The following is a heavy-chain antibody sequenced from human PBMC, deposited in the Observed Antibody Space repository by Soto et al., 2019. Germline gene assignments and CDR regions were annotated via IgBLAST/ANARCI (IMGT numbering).Heavy chain of an antibody. CDR1: GGTFSSYA. CDR3: ARSQGSSTSLEIYYYYYYGMDV. V-gene: IGHV1-69*13. Sequence: GASVKVSCKASGGTFSSYAISWVLQAPGQGLEWMGGIIPISDTTNYAQKFQGRVTITADESTSTAYMELSSLRSEDTAVYYCARSQGSSTSLEIYYYYYYGMDVWGQGTTVTVSS. D-gene: IGHD2-2*01. J-gene: IGHJ6*02. CDR2: IIPISDTT.